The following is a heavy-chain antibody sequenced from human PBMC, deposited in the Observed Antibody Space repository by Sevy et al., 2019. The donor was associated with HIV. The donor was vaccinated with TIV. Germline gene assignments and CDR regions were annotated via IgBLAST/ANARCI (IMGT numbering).Heavy chain of an antibody. D-gene: IGHD3-10*01. CDR3: VRGPNGSYLLYYFDN. J-gene: IGHJ4*02. CDR1: GGTFSSYA. CDR2: IIPMFGTA. Sequence: ASVKVSCKASGGTFSSYAISWVQQAPGQGLEWLGGIIPMFGTANYAQKFQGRVIITADESTSTVYMELSSLKSGDTAVYYCVRGPNGSYLLYYFDNWGQGTLVTVSS. V-gene: IGHV1-69*13.